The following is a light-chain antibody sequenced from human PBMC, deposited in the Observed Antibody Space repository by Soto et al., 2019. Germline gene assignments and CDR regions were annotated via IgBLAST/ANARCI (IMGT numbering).Light chain of an antibody. CDR1: QSVNSNY. Sequence: EIVLTQSPGTLSLSPGEGATLSCRASQSVNSNYLAWFQQKPGQAPRLLIYSTSNRATGIPDRFSGSGSGTDFTLTISRLEPEDFVVHYCQQYDKSPWTFGQGTKVEIK. V-gene: IGKV3-20*01. J-gene: IGKJ1*01. CDR2: STS. CDR3: QQYDKSPWT.